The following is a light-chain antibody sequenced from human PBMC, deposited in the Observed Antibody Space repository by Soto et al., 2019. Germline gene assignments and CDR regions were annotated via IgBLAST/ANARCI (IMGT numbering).Light chain of an antibody. V-gene: IGLV2-14*01. J-gene: IGLJ1*01. CDR3: SAYTGSRTYV. CDR1: SGNVGACNF. Sequence: QSALAQPASVSGSPGQSITISCTGTSGNVGACNFVSWHQQHPGKAPKLMIYNDNDRPSGISYRFSGSKSGNTASLTISGLQGDDEADYYRSAYTGSRTYVFGTGTKVTVL. CDR2: NDN.